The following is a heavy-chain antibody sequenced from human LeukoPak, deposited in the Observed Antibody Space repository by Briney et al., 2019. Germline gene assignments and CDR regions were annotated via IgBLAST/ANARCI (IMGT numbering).Heavy chain of an antibody. Sequence: GGSLRLSCTASGFTFGDYAIGWVGRAPGRGREWEGFFRSKAYGGTTEYAASVKGRFTISRDDSKSIAYLQMNSLKTEDTAVYYCTRVGSSGWYGGDYFDYWGQGTLVTVSS. J-gene: IGHJ4*02. CDR2: FRSKAYGGTT. CDR1: GFTFGDYA. V-gene: IGHV3-49*04. D-gene: IGHD6-19*01. CDR3: TRVGSSGWYGGDYFDY.